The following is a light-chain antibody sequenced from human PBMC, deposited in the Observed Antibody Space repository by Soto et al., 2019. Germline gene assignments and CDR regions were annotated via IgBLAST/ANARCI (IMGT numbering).Light chain of an antibody. J-gene: IGKJ1*01. V-gene: IGKV3-15*01. CDR2: SAS. Sequence: EIVMTQSPATLSVSPGERATLSCRASQSVTSNLAWYQQKPGQAPRLLIYSASTRATGIPARFSGSGSGTGKEFTPTISSLQSKNFAIYYFQQYKRGLTFGQGTKVKIK. CDR3: QQYKRGLT. CDR1: QSVTSN.